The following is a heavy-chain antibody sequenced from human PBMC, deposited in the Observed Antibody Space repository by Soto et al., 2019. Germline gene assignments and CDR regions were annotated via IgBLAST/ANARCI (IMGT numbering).Heavy chain of an antibody. V-gene: IGHV3-30*18. CDR3: AKWVGGVQAIVAPTNWSDP. Sequence: PAGTLRLSCAASGFMFSSYGMHWIRQAPGKGLERVAVISHDGMNNYYGDSVKGRCTVSRDNSNNTMFLQSDCPMPEDTTLLYSAKWVGGVQAIVAPTNWSDPWGQGTLVTVS. J-gene: IGHJ5*02. CDR1: GFMFSSYG. CDR2: ISHDGMNN. D-gene: IGHD1-26*01.